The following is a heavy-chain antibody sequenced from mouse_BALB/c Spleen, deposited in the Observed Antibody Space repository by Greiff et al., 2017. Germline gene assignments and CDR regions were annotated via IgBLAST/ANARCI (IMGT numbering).Heavy chain of an antibody. CDR3: ARGDYYGNSFAY. CDR2: ISSGGST. D-gene: IGHD2-1*01. CDR1: GFTFSSYA. V-gene: IGHV5-6-5*01. Sequence: EVHLVESGGGLVKPGGSLKLSCAASGFTFSSYAMSWVRQTPEKRLEWVASISSGGSTYYPDSVKGRFTISRDNARNILYLQMSSLRSEDTAMYYCARGDYYGNSFAYWGQGTLVTVSA. J-gene: IGHJ3*01.